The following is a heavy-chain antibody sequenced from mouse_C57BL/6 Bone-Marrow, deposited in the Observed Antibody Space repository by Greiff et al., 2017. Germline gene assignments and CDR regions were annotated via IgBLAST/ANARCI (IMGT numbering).Heavy chain of an antibody. CDR1: GFTFSSYA. CDR3: ARVLRPYAMDY. V-gene: IGHV5-4*01. D-gene: IGHD2-12*01. J-gene: IGHJ4*01. Sequence: EVQLVESGGGLVKPGGSLKLSCAASGFTFSSYAMSWVRQTPEKRLEWVATISDGGSYTYYPDNVKGRFTISRDNAKNNLYLQMSQLKSEDTAMYDCARVLRPYAMDYWGQGTSGTVSS. CDR2: ISDGGSYT.